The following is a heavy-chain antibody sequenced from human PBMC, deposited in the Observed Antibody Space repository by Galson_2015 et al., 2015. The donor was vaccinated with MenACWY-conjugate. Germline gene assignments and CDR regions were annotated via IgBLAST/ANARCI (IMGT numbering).Heavy chain of an antibody. CDR1: GFTFSSYW. V-gene: IGHV3-74*01. J-gene: IGHJ4*02. CDR2: INSDGTTI. CDR3: ARAGWYRFDY. D-gene: IGHD6-19*01. Sequence: SLRLSCAPSGFTFSSYWMHWVRQAPGGGLMWVARINSDGTTINYADSVKGRFTISRDNAKNTLYLQMNSLRAEDTAVYYCARAGWYRFDYWGQGTLVTVSS.